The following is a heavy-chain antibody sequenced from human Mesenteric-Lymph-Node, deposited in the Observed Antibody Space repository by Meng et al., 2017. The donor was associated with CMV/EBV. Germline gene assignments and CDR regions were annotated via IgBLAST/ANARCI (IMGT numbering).Heavy chain of an antibody. D-gene: IGHD4-17*01. CDR2: IYTGDSDT. Sequence: GESLKISCQGSGYSFTTYWIGWVRQMPGKGLEWMGIIYTGDSDTRYRPSFQGQVTISADKSISTAYLQWSSLKASDTAMYYCVRQGYGDYGDFWGQGTLVTVSS. V-gene: IGHV5-51*01. J-gene: IGHJ4*02. CDR3: VRQGYGDYGDF. CDR1: GYSFTTYW.